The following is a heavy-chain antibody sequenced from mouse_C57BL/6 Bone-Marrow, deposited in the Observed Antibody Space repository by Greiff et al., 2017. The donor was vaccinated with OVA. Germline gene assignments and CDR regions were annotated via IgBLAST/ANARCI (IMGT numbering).Heavy chain of an antibody. CDR3: ARREGSPYYYAMDY. J-gene: IGHJ4*01. CDR1: GFTFSDYG. D-gene: IGHD1-1*01. CDR2: ISNLAYSI. Sequence: DVMLVESGGGLVQPGGSLKLSCAASGFTFSDYGMAWVRQAPRKGPEWVAFISNLAYSIYYADTVTGRFTISRENAKNTLYLEMSSLRSEDTAMYYCARREGSPYYYAMDYWGQGTSVTVSS. V-gene: IGHV5-15*04.